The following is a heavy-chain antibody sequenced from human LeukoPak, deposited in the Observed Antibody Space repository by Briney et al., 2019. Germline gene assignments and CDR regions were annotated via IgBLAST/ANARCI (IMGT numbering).Heavy chain of an antibody. V-gene: IGHV3-30*01. CDR1: GFTFSSYA. CDR2: ISYDGSNK. J-gene: IGHJ4*02. Sequence: PGGSLRLSCAASGFTFSSYAMHWVRQAPGKGLEWVAVISYDGSNKYYVDSVKGRFTISRDNSKNTLYLQMNSLRAEDTAVYYCARVLDYYDSSGPFDYWGQGTLVTVSS. D-gene: IGHD3-22*01. CDR3: ARVLDYYDSSGPFDY.